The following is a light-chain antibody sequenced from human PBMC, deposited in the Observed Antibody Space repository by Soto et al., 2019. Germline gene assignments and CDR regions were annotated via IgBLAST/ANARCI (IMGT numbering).Light chain of an antibody. J-gene: IGKJ1*01. Sequence: AIRMTQSPSSFSASTGDRVTITCRASHGISSYLAWYQQKPGKAPKLLIYAASTSQSGVPSRFSGSGSGTDFTLTISCLQSEDFATYYCQQYYSYPPTFGQGTKVEIK. CDR3: QQYYSYPPT. CDR1: HGISSY. CDR2: AAS. V-gene: IGKV1-8*01.